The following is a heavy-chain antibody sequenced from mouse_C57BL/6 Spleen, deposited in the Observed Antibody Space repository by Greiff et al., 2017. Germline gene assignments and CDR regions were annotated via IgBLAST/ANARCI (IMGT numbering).Heavy chain of an antibody. CDR1: GYTFTSYW. Sequence: QVQLQQPGAELVKPGASVKLSCKASGYTFTSYWMQWVKQRPGQGLEWIGEIDPSDSYTNYNQKFKGKATLTVDTSSSTAYMQLSSLTSEDSAVYYCARGGAAQVSFAYWGQGTTLTVSS. CDR3: ARGGAAQVSFAY. CDR2: IDPSDSYT. V-gene: IGHV1-50*01. D-gene: IGHD3-2*02. J-gene: IGHJ2*01.